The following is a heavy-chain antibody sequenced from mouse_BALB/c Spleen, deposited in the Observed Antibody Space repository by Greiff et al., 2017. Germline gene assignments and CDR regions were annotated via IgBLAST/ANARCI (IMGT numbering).Heavy chain of an antibody. CDR1: GFNIKDTY. V-gene: IGHV14-3*02. D-gene: IGHD2-2*01. CDR2: IDPANGNT. CDR3: ASRDGYDGAWFAY. J-gene: IGHJ3*01. Sequence: VQLQQSGAELVKPGASVKLSCTASGFNIKDTYMHWVKQRPEQGLEWIGRIDPANGNTKYDPKFQGKATITADTSSNTAYLQLSSLTSEDTAVYYCASRDGYDGAWFAYWGQGTLVTVSA.